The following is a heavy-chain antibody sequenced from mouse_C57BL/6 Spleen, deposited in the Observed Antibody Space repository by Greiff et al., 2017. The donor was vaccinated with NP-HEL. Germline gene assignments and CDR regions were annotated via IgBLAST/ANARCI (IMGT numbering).Heavy chain of an antibody. CDR3: TTPGGYGRDAMDY. D-gene: IGHD1-1*01. Sequence: EVKLMESGAELVRPGASVKLSCTASGFNIKDYYMHWVKQRPEQGLEWIGRIDPEDGDTEYAPKFQGKATMTADTSSNTAYLQLSSLTSEDTAVYYCTTPGGYGRDAMDYWGQGTSVTVSS. CDR2: IDPEDGDT. CDR1: GFNIKDYY. J-gene: IGHJ4*01. V-gene: IGHV14-1*01.